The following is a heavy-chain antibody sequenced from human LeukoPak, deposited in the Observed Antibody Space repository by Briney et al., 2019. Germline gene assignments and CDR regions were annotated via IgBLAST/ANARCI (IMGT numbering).Heavy chain of an antibody. Sequence: PSETLSLXCTVSGGSISSTSYYWGWNRQPPRKGLGLVGSIYYGGSTYYNPSLKGRVTISVDTSKNQVSLMLSSVTAADTAGYYCARLARTDLEYVDYWGQGTLVTVSS. CDR3: ARLARTDLEYVDY. D-gene: IGHD1-1*01. J-gene: IGHJ4*02. CDR2: IYYGGST. CDR1: GGSISSTSYY. V-gene: IGHV4-39*01.